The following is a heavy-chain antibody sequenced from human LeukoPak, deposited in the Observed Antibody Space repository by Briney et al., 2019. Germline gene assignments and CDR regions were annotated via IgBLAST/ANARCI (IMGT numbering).Heavy chain of an antibody. D-gene: IGHD2-2*02. V-gene: IGHV5-51*01. J-gene: IGHJ6*04. CDR3: ARLSRAVVPAAITGKDYYGMDV. CDR2: IYPGDSDT. CDR1: GYSFTSYW. Sequence: GASLQISCKGSGYSFTSYWIGWVRQMPGKGLEWMGIIYPGDSDTRYSPSFQGQVTISADKSISTAYLQWSSLKASDTAMYYCARLSRAVVPAAITGKDYYGMDVWGKGTTVTVSS.